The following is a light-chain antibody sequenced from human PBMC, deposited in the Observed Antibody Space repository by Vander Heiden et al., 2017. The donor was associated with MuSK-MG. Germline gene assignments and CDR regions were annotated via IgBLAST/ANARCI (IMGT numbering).Light chain of an antibody. V-gene: IGKV1-39*01. Sequence: DIQMTQSPSSLSASVGDRVTITCRASQSISSYLNWYQQKPGKAPKLLIYAASSLQSGVPSRFGGSGSGTDFTLTISSLQPEDFATYYCQQSYSTPLTFGGGTKVKIK. CDR3: QQSYSTPLT. CDR1: QSISSY. CDR2: AAS. J-gene: IGKJ4*01.